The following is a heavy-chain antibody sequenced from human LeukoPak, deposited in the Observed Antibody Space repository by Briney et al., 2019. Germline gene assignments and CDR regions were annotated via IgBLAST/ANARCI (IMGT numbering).Heavy chain of an antibody. Sequence: GGSLRLSCAASGFTFSSYGMHWVRQAPGKGLEWVAVISYDGSNMYYADSVKGRFTISRDNSKNTHFLQMNSLRAEDTAVYYCAKDLVAAAGNCYYYGMDVWGKGTTVTVSS. CDR1: GFTFSSYG. D-gene: IGHD6-13*01. CDR2: ISYDGSNM. J-gene: IGHJ6*04. V-gene: IGHV3-30*18. CDR3: AKDLVAAAGNCYYYGMDV.